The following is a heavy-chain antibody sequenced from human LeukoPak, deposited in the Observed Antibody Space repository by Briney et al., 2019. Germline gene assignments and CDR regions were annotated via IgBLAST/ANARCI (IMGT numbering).Heavy chain of an antibody. D-gene: IGHD3-22*01. V-gene: IGHV4-39*01. Sequence: SETLSLTCTVSGGSISSSSYYWGWIRQPPGKGLEWIGSVFFSGSTYYNPSLKSRVAISVDTSKNQFSLNLSSVTAADTAVYYCARHLRPVDYYDSSGYWIPYYYYYTDVWGKGTTVTVPS. CDR2: VFFSGST. CDR1: GGSISSSSYY. J-gene: IGHJ6*03. CDR3: ARHLRPVDYYDSSGYWIPYYYYYTDV.